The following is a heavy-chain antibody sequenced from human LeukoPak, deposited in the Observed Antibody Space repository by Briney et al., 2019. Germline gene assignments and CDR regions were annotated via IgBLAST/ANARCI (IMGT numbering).Heavy chain of an antibody. CDR1: GGSISSYY. J-gene: IGHJ5*02. Sequence: TSETLSLTCTVSGGSISSYYWSWIRQAAGKRPEWIGRIYTAGNTNYSPSLRSRVTMSVDTSKNEFTLKLKSVTAADTAVYYCARDLGTLLFLEGFDPWGHGILVTVSS. CDR2: IYTAGNT. CDR3: ARDLGTLLFLEGFDP. D-gene: IGHD3-3*01. V-gene: IGHV4-4*07.